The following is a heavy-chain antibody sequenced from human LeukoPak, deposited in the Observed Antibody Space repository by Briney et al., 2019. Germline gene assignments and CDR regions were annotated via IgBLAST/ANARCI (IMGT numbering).Heavy chain of an antibody. D-gene: IGHD3-16*02. CDR2: IIPIFGTA. Sequence: GASVKVSCKASGGTFSSYAISWVRQAPGQGLEWMGGIIPIFGTANYAQKFQGRVTITADESTRTAYMELSSLRSEDTAVYYCARGVNYDYVWGSYRGIYYFDYWGQGTLVTVSS. J-gene: IGHJ4*02. V-gene: IGHV1-69*01. CDR1: GGTFSSYA. CDR3: ARGVNYDYVWGSYRGIYYFDY.